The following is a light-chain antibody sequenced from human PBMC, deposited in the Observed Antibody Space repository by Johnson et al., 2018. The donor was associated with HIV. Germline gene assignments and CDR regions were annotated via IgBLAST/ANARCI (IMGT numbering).Light chain of an antibody. CDR3: GTWDNSLSAYV. V-gene: IGLV1-51*01. CDR1: NSNIGSYY. Sequence: QLVLTQPASVSAASGQKVNISCSGSNSNIGSYYVSWYQHLPGTAPKLLIYDNTKRPSGIPDRFSGSKSDTSATLGITGLQTGDEADYFCGTWDNSLSAYVFGTGTKVTVL. J-gene: IGLJ1*01. CDR2: DNT.